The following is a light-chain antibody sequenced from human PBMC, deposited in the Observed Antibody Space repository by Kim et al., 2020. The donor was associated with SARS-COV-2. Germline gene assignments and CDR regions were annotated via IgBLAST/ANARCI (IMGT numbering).Light chain of an antibody. CDR2: SNN. Sequence: QSVLTQPPSASGTPGQRVTISCSGSSSNIGSNSVNWYQQLPGTAPKLLIYSNNRRTSGVPDRLSGSASGTSASLAISGLQSEDEADYYCATWDDSLRGLVFGGGTQLNVL. CDR1: SSNIGSNS. CDR3: ATWDDSLRGLV. V-gene: IGLV1-44*01. J-gene: IGLJ2*01.